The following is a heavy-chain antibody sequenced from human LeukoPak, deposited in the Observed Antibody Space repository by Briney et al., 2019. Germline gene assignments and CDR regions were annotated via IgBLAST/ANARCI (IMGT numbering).Heavy chain of an antibody. CDR2: IYPGDSDT. J-gene: IGHJ3*02. CDR1: GYSFTSYW. CDR3: ARVGRKETNDGPYDAFDI. D-gene: IGHD1-1*01. V-gene: IGHV5-51*01. Sequence: GESLKISCKGSGYSFTSYWIGWVRQLPGKGPEWMGIIYPGDSDTRYSPSFQGQVTISADKSISTAYLQWSSLKASDTAMYYCARVGRKETNDGPYDAFDIWGQGTMVTVSS.